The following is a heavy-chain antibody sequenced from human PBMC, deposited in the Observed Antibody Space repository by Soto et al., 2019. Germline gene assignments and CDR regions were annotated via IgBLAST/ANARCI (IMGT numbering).Heavy chain of an antibody. D-gene: IGHD3-10*01. CDR1: G. V-gene: IGHV3-23*01. J-gene: IGHJ4*02. Sequence: GGRRILQAQGKGLEWVAVIRFNGGSADYADSVKGRFTISRDNSKNTLYLQMNSLRAEDTAVYYCAKVPRITMVRGVIDYWGQGTPVTVSS. CDR2: IRFNGGSA. CDR3: AKVPRITMVRGVIDY.